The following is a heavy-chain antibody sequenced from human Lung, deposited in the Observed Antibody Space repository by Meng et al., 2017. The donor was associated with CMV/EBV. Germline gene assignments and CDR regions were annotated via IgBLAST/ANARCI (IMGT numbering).Heavy chain of an antibody. CDR1: GYTFNDYW. J-gene: IGHJ4*02. Sequence: QAQLVQSAVEVKNPGTSVKLSCKTSGYTFNDYWIHWVRQAPGQGLEWMGRIKPSTGDTSYAQKFRGRLTVTRDTPISTVYMEVNSLSSDDTAVYYCTREGFDYWGQGALVTVSS. CDR2: IKPSTGDT. CDR3: TREGFDY. V-gene: IGHV1-2*06.